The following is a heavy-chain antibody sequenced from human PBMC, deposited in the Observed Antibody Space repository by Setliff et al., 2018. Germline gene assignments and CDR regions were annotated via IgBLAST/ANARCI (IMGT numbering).Heavy chain of an antibody. V-gene: IGHV1-46*01. Sequence: GASVKVSCKTSGYSFTSHYMHWVRQAPGQGLEWMGIINPGGLSSSSTQKFEGRVTMTTDTSTSAAYMELRSLRSDDTAVYYCAISSLSICSGGSCPNAFDIWGQGTMVTVSS. CDR3: AISSLSICSGGSCPNAFDI. J-gene: IGHJ3*02. CDR1: GYSFTSHY. D-gene: IGHD2-15*01. CDR2: INPGGLSS.